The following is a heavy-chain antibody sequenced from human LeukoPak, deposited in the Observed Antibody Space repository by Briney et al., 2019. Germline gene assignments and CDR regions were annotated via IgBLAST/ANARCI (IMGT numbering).Heavy chain of an antibody. D-gene: IGHD3-22*01. CDR1: GYTFTSYG. V-gene: IGHV1-18*01. J-gene: IGHJ4*02. Sequence: ASVKVSCKASGYTFTSYGISWVRQAPGQGLEWMGWISAYNGNTNYAQKLQGRVTMTTDTSTSTAYMELSRLRSDDTAVYYCARDSSGYYLGPSDYWGQGTLVTVSS. CDR2: ISAYNGNT. CDR3: ARDSSGYYLGPSDY.